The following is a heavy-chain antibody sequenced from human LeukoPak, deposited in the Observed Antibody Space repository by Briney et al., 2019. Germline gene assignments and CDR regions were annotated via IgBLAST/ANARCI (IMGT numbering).Heavy chain of an antibody. J-gene: IGHJ4*02. D-gene: IGHD1-26*01. Sequence: SETLSLTCTVSGGSISSGDCYWSWIRQPPGKGLEWIGYIYYSGSTYYNPSLKSRVTISVDTSKNQFSLKLSSVTAADTAVYYCARVGIVGATRVLDYWGQGTLVTVSS. CDR3: ARVGIVGATRVLDY. V-gene: IGHV4-30-4*01. CDR2: IYYSGST. CDR1: GGSISSGDCY.